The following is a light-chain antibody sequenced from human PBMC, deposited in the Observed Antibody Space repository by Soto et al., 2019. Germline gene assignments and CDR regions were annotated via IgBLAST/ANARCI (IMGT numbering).Light chain of an antibody. CDR3: QQYYSTPPT. J-gene: IGKJ1*01. CDR1: QSVLYSSNNKNY. Sequence: DIVMTQSPDSLAVSLDERATINCKSSQSVLYSSNNKNYLAWYQRKPGQPPKLLIYWASTRESGVPDRFSGSGSGTDFTLTISSLQAEDVAVYYCQQYYSTPPTFGQGTKVEIK. V-gene: IGKV4-1*01. CDR2: WAS.